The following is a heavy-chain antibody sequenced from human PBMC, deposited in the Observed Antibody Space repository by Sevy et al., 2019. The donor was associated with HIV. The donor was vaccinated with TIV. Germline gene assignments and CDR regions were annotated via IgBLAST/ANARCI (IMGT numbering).Heavy chain of an antibody. J-gene: IGHJ6*02. CDR2: IKQDGIEK. CDR1: GFTFNSYW. Sequence: GGSLRLSCAASGFTFNSYWMSWVRQAPGKGLEWVANIKQDGIEKYYVDSVKRRFTSSRDNFQNSLFLQMNTLRAEDTAVYYCAREGSPYDTYYYYYGMDVWGQGTTVTVSS. D-gene: IGHD5-12*01. V-gene: IGHV3-7*01. CDR3: AREGSPYDTYYYYYGMDV.